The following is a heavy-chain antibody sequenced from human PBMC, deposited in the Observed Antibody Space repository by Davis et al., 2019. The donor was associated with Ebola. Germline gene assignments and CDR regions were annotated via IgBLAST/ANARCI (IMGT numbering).Heavy chain of an antibody. J-gene: IGHJ6*02. V-gene: IGHV4-59*04. D-gene: IGHD4-11*01. CDR3: ATVTTVTYYYYYGMDV. Sequence: GSLRLSCAASGFTFSSYEMNWIRQHPGKGLEWIGYIYYSGSTYYNPSLKSRVTISVDTSKNQFSLKLSSVTAADTAVYYCATVTTVTYYYYYGMDVWGQGTTVTVSS. CDR1: GFTFSSYE. CDR2: IYYSGST.